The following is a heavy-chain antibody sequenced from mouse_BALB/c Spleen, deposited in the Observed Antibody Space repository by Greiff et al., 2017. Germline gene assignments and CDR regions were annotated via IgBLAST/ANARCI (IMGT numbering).Heavy chain of an antibody. CDR1: GYTFTSYW. J-gene: IGHJ1*01. V-gene: IGHV1-69*02. Sequence: QVQLQQPGAELVRPGASVKLSCKASGYTFTSYWINWVKQRPGQGLEWIGNIYPSDSYTNYNQKFKDKATLTVVKSSSTAYMQLSSPTSEDSAVYYCTSQVPRYFDVWGAGTTVTVSS. CDR2: IYPSDSYT. CDR3: TSQVPRYFDV.